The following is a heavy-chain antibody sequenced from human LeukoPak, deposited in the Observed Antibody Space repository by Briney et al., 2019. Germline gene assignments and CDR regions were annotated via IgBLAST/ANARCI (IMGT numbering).Heavy chain of an antibody. D-gene: IGHD6-13*01. CDR2: ISSSGKTI. V-gene: IGHV3-48*03. CDR1: GFTLSSFE. Sequence: GGSLRLSCAASGFTLSSFEMNWVRQAPGKGLEWVSYISSSGKTIYYADSVKGRFTISRDNAKNSLYLQMNSLRAEDTAVYYCATSGYSSSWYFGWGQGTLVTVSS. CDR3: ATSGYSSSWYFG. J-gene: IGHJ4*02.